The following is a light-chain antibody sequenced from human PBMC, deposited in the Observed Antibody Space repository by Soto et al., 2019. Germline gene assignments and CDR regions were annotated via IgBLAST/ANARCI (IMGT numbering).Light chain of an antibody. CDR3: LQYNSYRT. J-gene: IGKJ1*01. Sequence: DIQMTQSPSTLSASVGDRVTITCRASESIDTWLAWHQQKPGKAPKLLIYKASSLQSGVPGRFSGSGSGTEFTLTISSLQPDDVATYYCLQYNSYRTFGQGTKVDIK. V-gene: IGKV1-5*03. CDR1: ESIDTW. CDR2: KAS.